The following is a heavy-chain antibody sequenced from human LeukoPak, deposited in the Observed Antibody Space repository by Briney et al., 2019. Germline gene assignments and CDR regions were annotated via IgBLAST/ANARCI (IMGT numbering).Heavy chain of an antibody. V-gene: IGHV4-59*08. Sequence: SETLSLTCIVSGGSISSNYWSWIRQPPGKGLEWIGHIYYSGSTNYNPSLKSRVTISVDTSKKQFSLKLSSVTAADTAVYYCARIRLPAFDIWGQGTMVTVSS. CDR1: GGSISSNY. J-gene: IGHJ3*02. CDR2: IYYSGST. CDR3: ARIRLPAFDI.